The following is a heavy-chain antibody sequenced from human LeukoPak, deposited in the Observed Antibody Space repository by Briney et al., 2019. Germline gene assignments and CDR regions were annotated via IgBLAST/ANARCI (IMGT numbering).Heavy chain of an antibody. CDR2: IDWDDDK. V-gene: IGHV2-70*11. D-gene: IGHD3-10*01. CDR1: GFSLSTSGMC. CDR3: ARIRRGWIDY. Sequence: SGPTLVKPTQTLTLTFSCSGFSLSTSGMCVSWIRQPPGKALEWLARIDWDDDKYYSTSMKTRLTISKDTSKNQVVLTMTNMDPVDTATYYCARIRRGWIDYWGQGTLVTVSS. J-gene: IGHJ4*02.